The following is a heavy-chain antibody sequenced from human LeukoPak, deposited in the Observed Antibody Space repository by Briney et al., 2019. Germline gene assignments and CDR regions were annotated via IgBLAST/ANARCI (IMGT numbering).Heavy chain of an antibody. CDR1: GYSFITYA. D-gene: IGHD3-10*01. J-gene: IGHJ4*02. CDR2: ITAYNDNT. CDR3: SRDGHRRYYYDSGSYPSGDY. Sequence: GASVKVSCKPSGYSFITYAITWVRQAPGQGLEWMGWITAYNDNTYYAQKLQGRVTMTTDTSTTTAYMELRSLKSDDTAVYYCSRDGHRRYYYDSGSYPSGDYWAQGTLVTVSS. V-gene: IGHV1-18*01.